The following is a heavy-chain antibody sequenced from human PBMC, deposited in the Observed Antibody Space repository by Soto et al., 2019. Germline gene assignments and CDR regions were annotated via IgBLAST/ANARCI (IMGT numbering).Heavy chain of an antibody. D-gene: IGHD6-13*01. V-gene: IGHV4-4*07. Sequence: SETLSLTCTVSGASMNSYHWSWIRQPAGKGLEWIGHIHSSGSTNYNPSLKSRVTMSVDTSKNQFSLRLMSLTAADTAVYYCARDQGVAAAGITWFDPWGQGSPVTVYS. J-gene: IGHJ5*02. CDR1: GASMNSYH. CDR2: IHSSGST. CDR3: ARDQGVAAAGITWFDP.